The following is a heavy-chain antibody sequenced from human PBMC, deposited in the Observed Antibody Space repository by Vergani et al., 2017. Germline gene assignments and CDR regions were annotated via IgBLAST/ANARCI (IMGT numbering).Heavy chain of an antibody. CDR1: GFTFSSYS. Sequence: EVQLVESGGGLVKPGGSLRLSCAASGFTFSSYSMNWVRQAPGKGLEWVSSISSSSSYIYYADSVKGRFTISRDNAKNSLYLQRNSLRAEDTAVYYCARVGRYCSSTSCYADYYYYMDVWGKGTTVTVSS. D-gene: IGHD2-2*01. J-gene: IGHJ6*03. V-gene: IGHV3-21*01. CDR3: ARVGRYCSSTSCYADYYYYMDV. CDR2: ISSSSSYI.